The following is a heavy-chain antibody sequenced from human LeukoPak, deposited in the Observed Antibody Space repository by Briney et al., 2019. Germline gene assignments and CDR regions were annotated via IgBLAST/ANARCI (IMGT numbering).Heavy chain of an antibody. V-gene: IGHV4-4*07. CDR3: ARGDFWSGYYNY. CDR2: MYTSGST. Sequence: SETLSLTCTVSGGSISGYYWSWIRQPAGKSLEWIGRMYTSGSTNHNPSLKSRVTMSVDTSKNQFSLKLSSVTAADTAVYYCARGDFWSGYYNYWGQGTLVTVSS. CDR1: GGSISGYY. D-gene: IGHD3-3*01. J-gene: IGHJ4*02.